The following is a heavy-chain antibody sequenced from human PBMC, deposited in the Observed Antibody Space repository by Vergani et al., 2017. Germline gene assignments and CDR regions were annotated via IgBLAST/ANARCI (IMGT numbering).Heavy chain of an antibody. Sequence: QVQLVESGGGVVQPGRSLRLSCAASGFTFSSYAMHWVRQAPGXGLEWVAVISYDGSNKYYADSVKGRFTISRDNSKNTLYLQMNSLRAEDTAVYYCARDRRGYDILTGYLGYYYYMDVWGKGTTVTVSS. D-gene: IGHD3-9*01. V-gene: IGHV3-30*01. CDR2: ISYDGSNK. J-gene: IGHJ6*03. CDR3: ARDRRGYDILTGYLGYYYYMDV. CDR1: GFTFSSYA.